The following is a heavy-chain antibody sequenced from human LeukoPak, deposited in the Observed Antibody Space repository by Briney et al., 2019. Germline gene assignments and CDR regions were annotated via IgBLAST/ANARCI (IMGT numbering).Heavy chain of an antibody. CDR2: ISGSGGST. CDR3: AKDRDCSSTSCYRDWFDP. Sequence: GGSLRLSCAASGFTFSSYAMSWVRQAPGKGLEWVSAISGSGGSTYYADSVKGRFTISRGNSKNTLYLQMNSLRAEDTAVYYCAKDRDCSSTSCYRDWFDPWGQGTLVTVSS. V-gene: IGHV3-23*01. D-gene: IGHD2-2*01. J-gene: IGHJ5*02. CDR1: GFTFSSYA.